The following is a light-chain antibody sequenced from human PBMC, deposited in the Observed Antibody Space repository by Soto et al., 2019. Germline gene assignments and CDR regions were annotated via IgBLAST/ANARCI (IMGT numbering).Light chain of an antibody. Sequence: QAVVTQEPSLIVSPGGTVTLTCDSSTGAVTSGHYPYWFQQKPGQAPRTLIYDTSHKHSWTPARFTGSLLGGKAALTLSGAQPEDEADYYCLLWYNSARVFGGGTKLTVL. CDR1: TGAVTSGHY. V-gene: IGLV7-46*01. J-gene: IGLJ3*02. CDR3: LLWYNSARV. CDR2: DTS.